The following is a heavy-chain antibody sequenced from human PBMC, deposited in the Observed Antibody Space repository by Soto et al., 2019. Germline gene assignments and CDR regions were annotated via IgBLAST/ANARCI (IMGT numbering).Heavy chain of an antibody. V-gene: IGHV3-23*01. CDR3: AKNQYPGSPYGMDV. CDR1: GFTFSSYG. J-gene: IGHJ6*02. CDR2: INGGGGTT. D-gene: IGHD1-26*01. Sequence: GGSLRLSCAASGFTFSSYGMSWVRQAPGQGLEWVSAINGGGGTTYHADSVKGQFTISRDNSKNTLNLQMNSLRAEDTALYYCAKNQYPGSPYGMDVWGQGTTVTVSS.